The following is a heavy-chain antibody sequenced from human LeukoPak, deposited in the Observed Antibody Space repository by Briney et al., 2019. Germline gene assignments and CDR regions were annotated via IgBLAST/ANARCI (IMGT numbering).Heavy chain of an antibody. CDR2: VHFSGSL. V-gene: IGHV4-39*01. CDR1: GGSISSPSYF. J-gene: IGHJ4*02. CDR3: ARTAMVIPFDY. D-gene: IGHD5-18*01. Sequence: PSETLSLTCSVSGGSISSPSYFWGWLRQPPGKGLEWIASVHFSGSLYLNPSLKSRVTISIDTAKNQFSLKLSSVTAADTAVYYCARTAMVIPFDYWGQGTLVTVSS.